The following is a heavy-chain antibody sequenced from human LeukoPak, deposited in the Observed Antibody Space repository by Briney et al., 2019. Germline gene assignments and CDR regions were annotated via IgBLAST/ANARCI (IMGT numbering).Heavy chain of an antibody. D-gene: IGHD6-13*01. CDR3: VRDPPSSTGGGY. CDR2: IIPIFGTA. Sequence: SVKVSCKASVGTFISYAISGVRQAPGQGREWMGGIIPIFGTANYAQKFQGRVTITADKSTSTAYMELSSLRSEDTAVYYCVRDPPSSTGGGYWGPGTLVTVSS. CDR1: VGTFISYA. J-gene: IGHJ4*02. V-gene: IGHV1-69*06.